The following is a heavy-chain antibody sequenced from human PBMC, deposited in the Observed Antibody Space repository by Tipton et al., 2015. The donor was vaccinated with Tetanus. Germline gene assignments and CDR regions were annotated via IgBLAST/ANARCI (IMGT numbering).Heavy chain of an antibody. CDR1: GYTFTSYG. V-gene: IGHV1-18*01. Sequence: QSGAEVKKPGASVKVSCKASGYTFTSYGISWVRQAPGQGLEWMGWISAYNGNTNYAQKLQGRVTMTTDTSTSTAYMELRSLRSDDTAVYYCARSEDIVVVPAAAGYFDLWGRGTLVTVSS. D-gene: IGHD2-2*01. CDR2: ISAYNGNT. J-gene: IGHJ2*01. CDR3: ARSEDIVVVPAAAGYFDL.